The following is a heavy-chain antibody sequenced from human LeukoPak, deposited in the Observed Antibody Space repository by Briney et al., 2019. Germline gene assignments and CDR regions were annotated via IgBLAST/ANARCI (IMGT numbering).Heavy chain of an antibody. J-gene: IGHJ4*02. V-gene: IGHV4-59*08. CDR1: GGSISSYY. CDR2: IYYSGST. D-gene: IGHD6-13*01. Sequence: PSETLSLTCTVSGGSISSYYWSWIRQPPGKGLEWIGYIYYSGSTNYNPSLKGRVTISVDTSKNQFSLKLSSVTAADTAVYYCARHRGYFSDYWGQGTLVAVSS. CDR3: ARHRGYFSDY.